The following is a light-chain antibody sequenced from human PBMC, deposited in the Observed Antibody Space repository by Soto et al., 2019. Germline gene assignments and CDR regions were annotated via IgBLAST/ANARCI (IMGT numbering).Light chain of an antibody. CDR2: AAS. CDR1: QSIGIY. V-gene: IGKV1-39*01. CDR3: QQSYRRPIT. Sequence: FQMTQSVSYRSAFVVGGGPITCRASQSIGIYLAWYQHKPGKVPKFLIYAASSLQSGVPSRFSGSGSGTDFTLAISSLQPEDFATYFCQQSYRRPITFGLGTRLEIK. J-gene: IGKJ5*01.